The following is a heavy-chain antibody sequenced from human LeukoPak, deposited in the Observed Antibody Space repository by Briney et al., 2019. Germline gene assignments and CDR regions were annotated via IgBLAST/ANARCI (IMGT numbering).Heavy chain of an antibody. CDR1: GFTVSSSY. Sequence: GGSLRLSCAASGFTVSSSYMNWVRQAPGKGLEWVSLIYGGGSTCYADSVKGRFTISRDNSKNTLYLQMNSLRAEDTAVYYCAKDTYSSSPYYFDYWGQGTLVTVSS. V-gene: IGHV3-53*01. J-gene: IGHJ4*02. CDR2: IYGGGST. CDR3: AKDTYSSSPYYFDY. D-gene: IGHD6-6*01.